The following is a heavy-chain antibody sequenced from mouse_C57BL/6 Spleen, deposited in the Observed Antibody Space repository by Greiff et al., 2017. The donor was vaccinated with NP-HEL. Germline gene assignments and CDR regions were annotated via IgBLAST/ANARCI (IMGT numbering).Heavy chain of an antibody. Sequence: VQLQQSGTVLARPGASVKMSCKTSGYTFTSYWMHWVKQRPGQGLAWIGAIYPGNSDTSYNQKFKGKAKLTAVTSASTAYMELSSLTNEDSAVYYCTRLTGYYGSSYAMDYWGQGTSVTVSS. CDR3: TRLTGYYGSSYAMDY. J-gene: IGHJ4*01. D-gene: IGHD1-1*01. V-gene: IGHV1-5*01. CDR1: GYTFTSYW. CDR2: IYPGNSDT.